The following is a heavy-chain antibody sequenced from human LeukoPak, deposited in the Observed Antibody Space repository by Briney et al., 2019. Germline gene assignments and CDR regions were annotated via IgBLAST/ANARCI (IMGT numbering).Heavy chain of an antibody. CDR3: ATAPTSYYYGSGISH. CDR2: INPNSGGT. Sequence: ASVKVSCKASGYTFTGYYMHWVRQAPGQGLEWMGWINPNSGGTNYAQKFQGRVTMTEDTSTDTAYMELSSLRSEDTAVYYCATAPTSYYYGSGISHWGQGTLVTVSS. D-gene: IGHD3-10*01. CDR1: GYTFTGYY. J-gene: IGHJ4*02. V-gene: IGHV1-2*02.